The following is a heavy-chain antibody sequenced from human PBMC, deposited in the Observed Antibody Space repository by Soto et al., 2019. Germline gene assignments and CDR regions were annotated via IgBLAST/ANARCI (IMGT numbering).Heavy chain of an antibody. CDR3: AKDIWFGEFRFYYYYYGMDV. D-gene: IGHD3-10*01. J-gene: IGHJ6*02. CDR1: GFTFSSYA. CDR2: ISGSGGST. V-gene: IGHV3-23*01. Sequence: PGGSLRLSCAASGFTFSSYAMSWVRQAPGKGLEWVSAISGSGGSTYYADSVKGRFTISRDNSKNTLYLQMNSLRAEDTAVYYCAKDIWFGEFRFYYYYYGMDVWGQGTTVTVSS.